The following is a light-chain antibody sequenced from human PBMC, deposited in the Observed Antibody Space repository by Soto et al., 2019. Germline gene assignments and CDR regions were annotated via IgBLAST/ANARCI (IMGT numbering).Light chain of an antibody. CDR3: QQYGSSGT. V-gene: IGKV3-20*01. CDR2: GAS. CDR1: QSVSNNY. J-gene: IGKJ1*01. Sequence: EIVLTQSPGTLSLSPGERATLSCRASQSVSNNYLAWYQQKPGQAPRLLSYGASNRATGIPDGFSGSGSGTDFTLTISRLEPEDFAVYYCQQYGSSGTFGQGTKVEIK.